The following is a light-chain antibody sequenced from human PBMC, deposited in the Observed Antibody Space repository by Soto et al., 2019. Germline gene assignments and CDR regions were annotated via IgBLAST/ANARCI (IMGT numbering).Light chain of an antibody. CDR2: DAS. J-gene: IGKJ1*01. V-gene: IGKV1-33*01. CDR1: QDISNY. CDR3: QQYDNLSWT. Sequence: DIQMTQPPSSLSASVGDRVTITCQASQDISNYLNWYQQKPGKAPKLLIYDASNLETGVPSRFSGSGSGTDFTFTISSLQPEDIATYYCQQYDNLSWTFGQGTKVDIK.